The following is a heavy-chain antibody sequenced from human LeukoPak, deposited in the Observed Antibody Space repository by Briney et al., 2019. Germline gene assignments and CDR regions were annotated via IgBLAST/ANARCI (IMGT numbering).Heavy chain of an antibody. D-gene: IGHD5-12*01. Sequence: ASVKVSCKASGYTIINYGIGGVRQAPGQWLEWMGCISAYTGNTNYAQKFQGRVTMTTDTSASTAYMELRSLRSDDTAVFYCVRGRRAATILGGLDYWGQGTLVIVSS. J-gene: IGHJ4*02. V-gene: IGHV1-18*01. CDR1: GYTIINYG. CDR3: VRGRRAATILGGLDY. CDR2: ISAYTGNT.